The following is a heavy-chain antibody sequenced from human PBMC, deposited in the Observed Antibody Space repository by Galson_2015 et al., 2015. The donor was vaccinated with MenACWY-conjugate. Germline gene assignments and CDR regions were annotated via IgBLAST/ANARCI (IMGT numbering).Heavy chain of an antibody. CDR1: GSSFPHYW. D-gene: IGHD1-26*01. J-gene: IGHJ6*02. CDR3: ARHPPGGRGMDV. V-gene: IGHV5-51*01. CDR2: IDPVDSNT. Sequence: QSGAEVTKPGESLQISCTGTGSSFPHYWIAWVRQMPGKGLEWMGLIDPVDSNTRYSPSLQGQVTISADKSISTAYLQWTSLRASDTAMYYCARHPPGGRGMDVWGQGTAVTVSS.